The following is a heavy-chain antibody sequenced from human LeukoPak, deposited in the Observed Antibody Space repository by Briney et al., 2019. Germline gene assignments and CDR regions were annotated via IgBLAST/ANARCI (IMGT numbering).Heavy chain of an antibody. CDR2: IIPIFGTV. CDR1: GGTFSRSG. V-gene: IGHV1-69*01. J-gene: IGHJ4*02. CDR3: ARDGAIFDSRGYYYLW. D-gene: IGHD3-22*01. Sequence: SVKVSCKASGGTFSRSGISWVRQAPGQGLEWMGGIIPIFGTVNYAQKFQGRVTITADESTSTAYMELISLRSEDTAIYYCARDGAIFDSRGYYYLWWGQGTLVTVSS.